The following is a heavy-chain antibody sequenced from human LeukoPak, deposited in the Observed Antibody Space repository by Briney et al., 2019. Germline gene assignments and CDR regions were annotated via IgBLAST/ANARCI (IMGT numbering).Heavy chain of an antibody. V-gene: IGHV3-30*04. CDR2: ISYDGSNK. D-gene: IGHD4-17*01. J-gene: IGHJ5*02. Sequence: GGSLRLSCAASGFTFSGYVMHWVRQAPGKGLEWVAFISYDGSNKYYTDSVRGRFTISRDNSKNTLYLQMNSLRAEDTAVYYCARDYGGYNEQDVDWFDPWGQGTLVTVSS. CDR1: GFTFSGYV. CDR3: ARDYGGYNEQDVDWFDP.